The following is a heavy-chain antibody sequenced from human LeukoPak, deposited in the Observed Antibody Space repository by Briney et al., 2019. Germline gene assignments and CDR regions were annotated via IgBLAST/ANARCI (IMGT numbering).Heavy chain of an antibody. J-gene: IGHJ6*02. V-gene: IGHV3-30*18. CDR2: ISYDGSNK. Sequence: GGSLRLSCAASGFTFSSYGMHWVRQAPGKGLGWVAVISYDGSNKYYADSVKGRFTISRDNSKNTLYLQMNSLRAEDTAVYYCAKDKRRRGYSYGYSHYGMDVWGQGTTVTVSS. CDR3: AKDKRRRGYSYGYSHYGMDV. CDR1: GFTFSSYG. D-gene: IGHD5-18*01.